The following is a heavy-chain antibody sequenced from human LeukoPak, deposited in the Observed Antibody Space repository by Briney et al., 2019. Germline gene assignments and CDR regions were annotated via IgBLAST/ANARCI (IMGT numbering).Heavy chain of an antibody. J-gene: IGHJ4*02. Sequence: GGSLRLSCVGSGFIFTNYWMTWVRQAPGKGLEWVAKIKQDGSEKYYLDSVKGRFTISRDNAKSTLYLQMNSLRADDTAVYYCAKEEGGGSCHDYWGQGTLVTVSS. CDR2: IKQDGSEK. D-gene: IGHD2-15*01. CDR1: GFIFTNYW. V-gene: IGHV3-7*01. CDR3: AKEEGGGSCHDY.